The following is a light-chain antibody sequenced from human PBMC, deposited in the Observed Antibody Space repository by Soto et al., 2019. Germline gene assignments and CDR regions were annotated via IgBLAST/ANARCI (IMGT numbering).Light chain of an antibody. CDR2: EVS. CDR3: SSYAGSNNLV. V-gene: IGLV2-8*01. CDR1: SSDVGGYTY. Sequence: QSALTQPPSASGSPGQSVTISCTGTSSDVGGYTYVSWYRQHPCKAPKLMIYEVSKRPSGVPDRFSGSKSVNTASLTVSGLQAEDEADYYCSSYAGSNNLVFGGGTKLTVL. J-gene: IGLJ2*01.